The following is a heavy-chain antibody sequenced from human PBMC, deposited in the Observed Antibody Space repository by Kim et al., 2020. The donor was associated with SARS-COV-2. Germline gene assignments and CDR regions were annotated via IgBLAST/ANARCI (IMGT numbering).Heavy chain of an antibody. CDR3: AREQYSSSSRWFDP. V-gene: IGHV4-4*07. J-gene: IGHJ5*02. D-gene: IGHD6-6*01. Sequence: NPSLKSRVTMSVDTSKNQFSLKLSSVTAADTAVYYCAREQYSSSSRWFDPWGQGTLVTVSS.